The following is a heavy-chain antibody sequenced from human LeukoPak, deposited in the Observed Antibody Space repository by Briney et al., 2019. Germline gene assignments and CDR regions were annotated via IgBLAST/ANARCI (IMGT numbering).Heavy chain of an antibody. CDR2: ISSSSSYI. Sequence: GGSLRLSCAASGFTFSDYYMSWIRQAPGKGLEWVSSISSSSSYIYYADSVKGRFTISRDNAKNSLYLQMNSLRAEDTAVYYCARESSSSWLFDYWGQGTLVTVSS. D-gene: IGHD6-13*01. CDR1: GFTFSDYY. V-gene: IGHV3-11*06. J-gene: IGHJ4*02. CDR3: ARESSSSWLFDY.